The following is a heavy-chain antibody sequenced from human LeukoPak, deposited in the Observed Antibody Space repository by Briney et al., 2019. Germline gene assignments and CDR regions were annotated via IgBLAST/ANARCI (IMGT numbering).Heavy chain of an antibody. CDR3: ARLFCTNGVSRFDY. V-gene: IGHV4-39*01. CDR2: IYYSGST. CDR1: SGSISSSSNY. D-gene: IGHD2-8*01. Sequence: ASETLSLTCTVSSGSISSSSNYWGWFRQPPGKGLEWIGSIYYSGSTYYSPSLKSRVTISVDTSKNQYSLMLSSVTAADTAVYYCARLFCTNGVSRFDYWAQGTLVTVSS. J-gene: IGHJ4*02.